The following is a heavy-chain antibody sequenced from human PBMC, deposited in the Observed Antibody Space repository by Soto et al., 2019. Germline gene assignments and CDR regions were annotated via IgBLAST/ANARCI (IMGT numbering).Heavy chain of an antibody. CDR3: ARDSVLYGDYDMDV. V-gene: IGHV1-18*04. CDR2: INAYNGNT. CDR1: GYTFTVYY. Sequence: ASVTVSCTASGYTFTVYYMHWVRQAPGQGLEWMGWINAYNGNTNYAQKLQGRVTMTTDTSTSTAYMELRSLRSDDTAVYYCARDSVLYGDYDMDVWGKGTTVTVSS. D-gene: IGHD4-17*01. J-gene: IGHJ6*03.